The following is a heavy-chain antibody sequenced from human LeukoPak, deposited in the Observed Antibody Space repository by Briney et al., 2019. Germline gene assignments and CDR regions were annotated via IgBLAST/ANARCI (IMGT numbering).Heavy chain of an antibody. J-gene: IGHJ6*02. D-gene: IGHD3-9*01. CDR3: ARSLYDILTGYPLYYYYYGMDV. CDR1: GYTFTGYY. V-gene: IGHV1-2*04. CDR2: INPNSGGT. Sequence: ASVKVSCKASGYTFTGYYMHWVRQAPGQGLEWMGWINPNSGGTNYAQKFQGWVTMTRDTSISTAYMELSRLRSDDTAVYYCARSLYDILTGYPLYYYYYGMDVWGQGTTVTVSS.